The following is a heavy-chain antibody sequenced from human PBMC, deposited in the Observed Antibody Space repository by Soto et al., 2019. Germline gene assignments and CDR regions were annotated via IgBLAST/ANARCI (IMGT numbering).Heavy chain of an antibody. V-gene: IGHV3-23*01. Sequence: ESGGGLVRPGGSLRLSCAASGFTFGSYAMSWVRQAPGKGLEWVSSISLSGGSTNYADSVKGRFTISRDNSRNTVSLQMNSLRAEDTAVYYCARHIAAPNFDYWGQGTLVTVSS. CDR3: ARHIAAPNFDY. D-gene: IGHD6-6*01. CDR2: ISLSGGST. CDR1: GFTFGSYA. J-gene: IGHJ4*02.